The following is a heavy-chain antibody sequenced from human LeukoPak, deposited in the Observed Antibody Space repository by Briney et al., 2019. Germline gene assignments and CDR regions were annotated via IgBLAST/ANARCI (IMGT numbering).Heavy chain of an antibody. V-gene: IGHV4-30-4*08. CDR3: ARDPRYYYDSSGYFSSDPNYFDY. CDR1: GGSISSGGYY. CDR2: IYYSGST. D-gene: IGHD3-22*01. Sequence: SETLSLTCTVSGGSISSGGYYWSWIRQHPGKGLEWIGYIYYSGSTYYNPSLKSRVTISVDTSKNQFSLKLSSVTAADTAVYYCARDPRYYYDSSGYFSSDPNYFDYWGQGTLVTVSS. J-gene: IGHJ4*02.